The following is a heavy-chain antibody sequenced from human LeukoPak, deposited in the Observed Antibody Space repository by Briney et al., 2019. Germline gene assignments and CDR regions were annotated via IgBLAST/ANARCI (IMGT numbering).Heavy chain of an antibody. CDR1: GFTFSGFA. V-gene: IGHV3-23*01. J-gene: IGHJ6*03. Sequence: GGSLRLSCAASGFTFSGFAMSWVRRTPGKGLEWVSGISGSGDNTLYAASVKGRFTISRDNSKNTLYLEMNSLRAEDTAIYYCAKMKGHPLQKYYMDVWGQGTTVTVS. CDR3: AKMKGHPLQKYYMDV. CDR2: ISGSGDNT.